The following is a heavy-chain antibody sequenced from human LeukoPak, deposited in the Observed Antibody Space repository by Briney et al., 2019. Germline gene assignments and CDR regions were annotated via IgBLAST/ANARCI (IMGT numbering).Heavy chain of an antibody. D-gene: IGHD3-22*01. CDR2: INHSGST. V-gene: IGHV4-34*01. CDR1: GGSFNGYY. CDR3: ARGVQDDSSGSHVFDY. J-gene: IGHJ4*02. Sequence: SETLSLTCAVYGGSFNGYYWSWIRQPPGKGLEWIGEINHSGSTNYNPSLKSRVTISVDTSKNQFSLKLNSVTAADTAVYYCARGVQDDSSGSHVFDYWGQETLVTVSS.